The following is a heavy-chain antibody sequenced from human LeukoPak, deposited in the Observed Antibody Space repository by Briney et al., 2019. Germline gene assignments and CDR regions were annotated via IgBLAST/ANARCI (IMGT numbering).Heavy chain of an antibody. Sequence: SVKVSCKASGFTFTSSAMQWVRQARGQRLEWIGWTVAGSGNTNYAQKFQERVTITRDMSTSTAYMELSSLRSEDTAVYYCAASVVRGVINPLFDYWGQGTLVTVSS. V-gene: IGHV1-58*02. J-gene: IGHJ4*02. CDR3: AASVVRGVINPLFDY. CDR2: TVAGSGNT. D-gene: IGHD3-10*01. CDR1: GFTFTSSA.